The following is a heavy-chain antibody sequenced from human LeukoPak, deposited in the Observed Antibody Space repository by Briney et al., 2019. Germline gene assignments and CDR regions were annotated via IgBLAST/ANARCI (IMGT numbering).Heavy chain of an antibody. D-gene: IGHD3-22*01. Sequence: WETLSLTCAVYGRSFSGYYWSWIRQPPGKGLEWIGEISHGGSTNYNPSLKSRLTISVDTSKNQVSLKLSAVTAADTAVYYCGFSSVYQQRCGQRTLDSVSS. CDR3: GFSSVYQQR. CDR2: ISHGGST. CDR1: GRSFSGYY. V-gene: IGHV4-34*01. J-gene: IGHJ1*01.